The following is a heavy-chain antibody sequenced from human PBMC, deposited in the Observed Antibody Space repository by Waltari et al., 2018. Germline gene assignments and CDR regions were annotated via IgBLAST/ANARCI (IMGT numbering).Heavy chain of an antibody. D-gene: IGHD4-4*01. Sequence: QVQLQESGPGLVKPSETLSLTCTVSGGPISSSSWSWVRQPAGKGLEWIGRIYGGGSTDYNPSLKSRVTMSVDTSKKQLSLKLNSVTAADTAVYYCARDRTVPDEYGMDVWGQGTTVTVSS. V-gene: IGHV4-4*07. CDR1: GGPISSSS. CDR3: ARDRTVPDEYGMDV. CDR2: IYGGGST. J-gene: IGHJ6*02.